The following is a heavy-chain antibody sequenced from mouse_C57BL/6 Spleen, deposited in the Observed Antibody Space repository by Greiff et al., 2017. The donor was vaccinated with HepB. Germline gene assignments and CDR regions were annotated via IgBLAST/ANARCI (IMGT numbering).Heavy chain of an antibody. CDR1: GFTFSSYA. V-gene: IGHV5-4*01. J-gene: IGHJ3*01. D-gene: IGHD1-1*01. CDR3: ARGDYYGSSWFAY. CDR2: ISDGGSYT. Sequence: EVQRVESGGGLVKPGGSLKLSCAASGFTFSSYAMSWVRQTPEKRLEWVATISDGGSYTYYPDNVKGRFTISRDNAKNNLYLQMSHLKSEDTAMYYCARGDYYGSSWFAYWGQGTLVTVSA.